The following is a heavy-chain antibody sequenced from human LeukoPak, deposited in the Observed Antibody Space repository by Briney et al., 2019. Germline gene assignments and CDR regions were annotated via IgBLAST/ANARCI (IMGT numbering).Heavy chain of an antibody. Sequence: SETLSLTCTVSGGSISSSSYYWGWIRQPPGKGLEWIGSIYYSGSTYYNPSLKGRVTISVDTSKNQFSLKLSSVTAADTAVYYCARGGHYDFWSGYRAIFDYWGQGTLVTVSS. D-gene: IGHD3-3*01. J-gene: IGHJ4*02. V-gene: IGHV4-39*07. CDR2: IYYSGST. CDR3: ARGGHYDFWSGYRAIFDY. CDR1: GGSISSSSYY.